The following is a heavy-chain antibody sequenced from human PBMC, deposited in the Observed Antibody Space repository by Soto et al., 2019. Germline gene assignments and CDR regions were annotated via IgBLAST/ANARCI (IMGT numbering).Heavy chain of an antibody. D-gene: IGHD1-7*01. Sequence: PSETLSLTCAVSGYSISSTYYWGWIRQPPGKGLEWIGSIYHSGYTYFNPSLKSRVTISVDTSKNQFFLNLRSVTAADTAVYYCAREGLELRGGPGWFDPWGQGTLVTVSS. J-gene: IGHJ5*02. CDR3: AREGLELRGGPGWFDP. V-gene: IGHV4-38-2*02. CDR2: IYHSGYT. CDR1: GYSISSTYY.